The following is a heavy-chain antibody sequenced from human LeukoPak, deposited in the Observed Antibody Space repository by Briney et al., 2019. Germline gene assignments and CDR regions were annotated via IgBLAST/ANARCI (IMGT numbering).Heavy chain of an antibody. J-gene: IGHJ3*02. Sequence: SETLSLTCAVYGGSFSGYYWNWIRRPPGKGLEWIGEINHSGSTTYNPSLKSRVTISVDTSKNQFFLKLSSVTAADTAMYYCARARYVNSFYAFDIWGQGTLVTVSS. CDR3: ARARYVNSFYAFDI. D-gene: IGHD3-9*01. V-gene: IGHV4-34*01. CDR1: GGSFSGYY. CDR2: INHSGST.